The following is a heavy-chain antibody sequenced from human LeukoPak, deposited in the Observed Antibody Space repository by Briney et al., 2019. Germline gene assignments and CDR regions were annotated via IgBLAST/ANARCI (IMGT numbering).Heavy chain of an antibody. J-gene: IGHJ3*02. CDR2: ISGSGGST. D-gene: IGHD1-26*01. CDR1: GFTFSSYA. CDR3: QRETDAFDI. Sequence: GGSLRLSCAASGFTFSSYAMSWVRQAPGKGLEWVSVISGSGGSTYYADSVKGRFTISRDNSKNTLYPQMNSLRAEDTAVYYCQRETDAFDIWGQGTMVTVSS. V-gene: IGHV3-23*01.